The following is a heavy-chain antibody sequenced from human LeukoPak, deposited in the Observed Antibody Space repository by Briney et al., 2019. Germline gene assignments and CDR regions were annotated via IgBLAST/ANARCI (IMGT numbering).Heavy chain of an antibody. D-gene: IGHD3-22*01. Sequence: SETLSLTCTVSGYSISSGYYWGWIRQPPGKGLEWIGSIYHSGSTYYNPSLKSRVTISVDTSKNQFSLKLSSVTAADTAVYYCARVTGYVIEDYFDYWGQGTLVTVSS. CDR1: GYSISSGYY. J-gene: IGHJ4*02. V-gene: IGHV4-38-2*02. CDR3: ARVTGYVIEDYFDY. CDR2: IYHSGST.